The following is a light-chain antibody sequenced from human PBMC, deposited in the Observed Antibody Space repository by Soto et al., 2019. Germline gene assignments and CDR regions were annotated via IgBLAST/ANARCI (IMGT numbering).Light chain of an antibody. CDR3: QQYNSYSWT. CDR2: KAS. Sequence: DLQMTQSPSTLSASVGDRVTITCRASQTISSWLAWYQQKPGKAPKLLIYKASSLESGVPSRFSGSGSGTESTLTTSSLQPDDFATYYCQQYNSYSWTFGQGTKVDIK. CDR1: QTISSW. J-gene: IGKJ1*01. V-gene: IGKV1-5*03.